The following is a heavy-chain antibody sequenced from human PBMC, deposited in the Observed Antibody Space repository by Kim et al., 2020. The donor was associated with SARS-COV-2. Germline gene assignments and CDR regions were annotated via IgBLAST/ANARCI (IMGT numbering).Heavy chain of an antibody. CDR3: ARDVGKNRIAVAGLDWYFDL. CDR2: ISYDGSNK. D-gene: IGHD6-19*01. J-gene: IGHJ2*01. CDR1: GFTFSSYA. V-gene: IGHV3-30*04. Sequence: GGSLRLSCAASGFTFSSYAMHWVRQAPGKGLEWVAVISYDGSNKYYADSVKGRFTISRDNSKNTLYLQMNSLRAEDTAVYYCARDVGKNRIAVAGLDWYFDLWGRGTLVTVSS.